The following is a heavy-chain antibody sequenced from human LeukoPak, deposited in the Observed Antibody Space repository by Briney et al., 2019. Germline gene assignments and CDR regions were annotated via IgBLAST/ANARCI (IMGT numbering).Heavy chain of an antibody. CDR2: IGSSSSYI. V-gene: IGHV3-21*01. CDR3: ASASSSTSPDY. Sequence: GGSLRLSCAASGFTFSSYSMNWVRQAPGKGLEWVSSIGSSSSYIYYADSVKGRFTISRDNAKNSLYLQMNSLRAEDTAVYYCASASSSTSPDYWGQGTLVTVSS. D-gene: IGHD2-2*01. CDR1: GFTFSSYS. J-gene: IGHJ4*02.